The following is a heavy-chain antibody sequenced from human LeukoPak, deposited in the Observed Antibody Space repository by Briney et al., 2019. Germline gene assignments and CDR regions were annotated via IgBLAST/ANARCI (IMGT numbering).Heavy chain of an antibody. CDR1: GFTFSSYS. CDR2: ISTSSSYI. Sequence: GGSLRLSCAASGFTFSSYSMNWVRQAPGKGLEWVSSISTSSSYIYYADSVKGRFTVSRDNAKNSLYLQMNSLRAEDTAVYYCAKAATGAIRFDYWGQGTLVTVSS. CDR3: AKAATGAIRFDY. V-gene: IGHV3-21*04. J-gene: IGHJ4*02. D-gene: IGHD6-25*01.